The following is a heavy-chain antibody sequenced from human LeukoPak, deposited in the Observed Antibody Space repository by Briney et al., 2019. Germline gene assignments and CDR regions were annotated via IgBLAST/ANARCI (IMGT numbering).Heavy chain of an antibody. CDR1: GFTFSSYA. Sequence: PGGSLRLSCAASGFTFSSYAMHWVRQAPGQGLEWMGWINPNSGGTNYAQKFQGRVTMTRDTSISTAYMELSRLRSDDTAVYYCARNTMIVVVPTDYYGMDVWGQGTTVTVSS. CDR3: ARNTMIVVVPTDYYGMDV. V-gene: IGHV1-2*02. J-gene: IGHJ6*02. CDR2: INPNSGGT. D-gene: IGHD3-22*01.